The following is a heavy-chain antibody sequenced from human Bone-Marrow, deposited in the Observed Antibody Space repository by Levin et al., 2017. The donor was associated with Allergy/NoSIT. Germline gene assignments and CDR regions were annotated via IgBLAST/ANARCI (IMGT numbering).Heavy chain of an antibody. Sequence: KTGESLKISCAASGFTFSSNSMNWVRQAPGKGLEWVSSISSRSNYIYYADSVKGRFTISRDNAKHSLYLQMNSLRVDDTAVYYCARDRAASAVAGPYYFDCWGQGTLVTVSS. CDR3: ARDRAASAVAGPYYFDC. CDR2: ISSRSNYI. D-gene: IGHD6-19*01. CDR1: GFTFSSNS. V-gene: IGHV3-21*01. J-gene: IGHJ4*02.